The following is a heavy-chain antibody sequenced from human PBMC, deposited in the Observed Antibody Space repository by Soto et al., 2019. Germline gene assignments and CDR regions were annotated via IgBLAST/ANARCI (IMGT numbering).Heavy chain of an antibody. J-gene: IGHJ4*02. CDR3: ARVPKGQLWTFDY. CDR1: GFTFSNYD. CDR2: IGTAGDT. Sequence: EVQLVESGGGLVHPGGSLRLSCAASGFTFSNYDMHWVRQATGKGLELVSAIGTAGDTFYPGSVKGRFTISRENAKNSLYLQMNSLRAGDTAVYYCARVPKGQLWTFDYWGQGTLVTVSS. V-gene: IGHV3-13*01. D-gene: IGHD5-18*01.